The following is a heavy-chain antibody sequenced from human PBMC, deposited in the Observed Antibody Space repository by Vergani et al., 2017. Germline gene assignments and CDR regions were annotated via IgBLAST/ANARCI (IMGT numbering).Heavy chain of an antibody. D-gene: IGHD3-3*01. J-gene: IGHJ4*02. V-gene: IGHV5-51*03. Sequence: EVQLVQSGAEVKKPGESLKISCKGSGYSFTSYWIGWVRQLPGKGLEWMGIIYPGDSDTRYSPSFQGQVTIQADKSISTAYLQWSSLKASDTAMYYCARSGDFWSGYSGTDYWGQGTLVTVSS. CDR2: IYPGDSDT. CDR1: GYSFTSYW. CDR3: ARSGDFWSGYSGTDY.